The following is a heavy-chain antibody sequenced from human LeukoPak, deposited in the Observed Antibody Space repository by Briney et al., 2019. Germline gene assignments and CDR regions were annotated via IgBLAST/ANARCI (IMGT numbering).Heavy chain of an antibody. V-gene: IGHV3-30*03. CDR2: ISYDGSNK. Sequence: PGXSLRXSCAASGFTFSSYGMHWVRQAPGKGLEWVAVISYDGSNKYYADSVKGRFTISRDNAKNSLYLQMNSLRAEDTALYYCTXDXXYSYGYYFDYWGQGTLVTVSS. CDR3: TXDXXYSYGYYFDY. CDR1: GFTFSSYG. J-gene: IGHJ4*02. D-gene: IGHD5-18*01.